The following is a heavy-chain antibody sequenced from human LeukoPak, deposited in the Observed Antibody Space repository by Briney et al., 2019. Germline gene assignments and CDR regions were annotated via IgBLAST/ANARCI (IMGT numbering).Heavy chain of an antibody. CDR1: GFTFSSDS. CDR2: ISSSSSYI. D-gene: IGHD3-9*01. CDR3: ARAAIFGWFDP. Sequence: GGSLRLSCAASGFTFSSDSMNWVRQVPGKGLEWVSFISSSSSYIYYADSVQGRFTISRDNAKNSLYLQMNSLRAEDTAVYYCARAAIFGWFDPWGQGTLVTVSS. V-gene: IGHV3-21*01. J-gene: IGHJ5*02.